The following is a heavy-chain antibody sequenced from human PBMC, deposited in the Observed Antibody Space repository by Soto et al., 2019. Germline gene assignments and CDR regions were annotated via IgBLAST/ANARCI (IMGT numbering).Heavy chain of an antibody. V-gene: IGHV3-30*18. CDR1: GFTFSSYG. Sequence: GGSLRLSCAASGFTFSSYGMHWVRQAPGKGLEWVAVISYDGSNKYYADSVKGRFTISRDNSKNTLYLQMNSLRAEDTAVYYCAKDRIRYYDSWSGYASYYYYGMDVWGQGTTVTVSS. J-gene: IGHJ6*02. CDR2: ISYDGSNK. CDR3: AKDRIRYYDSWSGYASYYYYGMDV. D-gene: IGHD3-3*01.